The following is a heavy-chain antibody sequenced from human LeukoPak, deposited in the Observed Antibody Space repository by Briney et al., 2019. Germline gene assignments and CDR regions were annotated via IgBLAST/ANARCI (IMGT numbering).Heavy chain of an antibody. V-gene: IGHV4-30-2*01. J-gene: IGHJ4*02. CDR3: ARGLGVRGVILTYFDS. Sequence: PSQTLSLTCAFSAASFSSGDFSWSWIRQPPGKGLEWIGYIYRSGATYYSPSLKSRVTMSVDRSKNQFSLKLSSVTDADTAVYYCARGLGVRGVILTYFDSWGQGTLVTVSS. D-gene: IGHD3-10*01. CDR1: AASFSSGDFS. CDR2: IYRSGAT.